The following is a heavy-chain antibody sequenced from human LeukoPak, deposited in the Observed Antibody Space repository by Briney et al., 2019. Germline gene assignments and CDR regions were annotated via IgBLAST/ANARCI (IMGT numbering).Heavy chain of an antibody. D-gene: IGHD6-19*01. CDR1: GGSFSGYY. CDR2: INHSGST. CDR3: ASHMAVPGTRGFDD. V-gene: IGHV4-34*01. J-gene: IGHJ4*02. Sequence: PSETLSLTCAVYGGSFSGYYWSWIRQPPGKGLEWIGEINHSGSTNYNPSLKSRVTISVDTSKNQFSLKLSSVTAADTGVYYCASHMAVPGTRGFDDWGQGIPVTVSS.